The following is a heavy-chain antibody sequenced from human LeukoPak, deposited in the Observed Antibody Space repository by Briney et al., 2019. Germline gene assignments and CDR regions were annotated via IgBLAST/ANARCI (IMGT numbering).Heavy chain of an antibody. CDR2: INSDGSST. D-gene: IGHD2-8*02. V-gene: IGHV3-74*01. CDR3: ATYRQVLLPFES. J-gene: IGHJ4*02. CDR1: GFTFSSYW. Sequence: GGSLRLSCAASGFTFSSYWMHWVRQAPGKGLVWVSRINSDGSSTSYADSVKGRFTISRDNSKSTLSLQMNSLRAEDMAIYYCATYRQVLLPFESWGQGTLVTVSS.